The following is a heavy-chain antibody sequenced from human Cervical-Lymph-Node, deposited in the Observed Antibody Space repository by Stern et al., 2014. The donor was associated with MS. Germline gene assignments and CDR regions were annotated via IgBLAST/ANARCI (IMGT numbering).Heavy chain of an antibody. CDR1: GFTFNNYG. CDR2: IWYDGSKK. Sequence: QVQLVESGGGVVQPGRSLRLSCVASGFTFNNYGMHWVRQAPGKGLEWVAVIWYDGSKKFYADSVKGRFTISRDDSKSSLYLQMNSLRAEDTGIYYCAGSIVAAEYFQHWGQGTLVTVSS. V-gene: IGHV3-33*01. CDR3: AGSIVAAEYFQH. D-gene: IGHD3-22*01. J-gene: IGHJ1*01.